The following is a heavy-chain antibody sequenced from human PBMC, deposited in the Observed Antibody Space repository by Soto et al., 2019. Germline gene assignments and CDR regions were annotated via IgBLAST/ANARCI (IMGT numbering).Heavy chain of an antibody. CDR2: IHWDDDK. J-gene: IGHJ4*02. Sequence: SWIRQAPGKGLEWLALIHWDDDKRYSPSLKSRLTITKDTSKNQVVLTMTNMDPVDTATYYCAHTHPSRFDYWGQGTLVTVSS. V-gene: IGHV2-5*08. CDR3: AHTHPSRFDY.